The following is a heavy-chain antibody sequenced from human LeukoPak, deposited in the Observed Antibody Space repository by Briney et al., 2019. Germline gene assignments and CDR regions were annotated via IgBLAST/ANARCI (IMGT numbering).Heavy chain of an antibody. J-gene: IGHJ4*02. CDR2: IYKTGST. Sequence: PGGSLRLSCAASGFTFDDYGMSWVRQPPGKGLEWIGSIYKTGSTNYSPSLTSRVTISVDTSENQFSLKLSSVTAADTAVYYCARPQTNNYGLGTPFDYWGQGTLVSVSS. CDR3: ARPQTNNYGLGTPFDY. D-gene: IGHD3-10*01. CDR1: GFTFDDYG. V-gene: IGHV4-4*08.